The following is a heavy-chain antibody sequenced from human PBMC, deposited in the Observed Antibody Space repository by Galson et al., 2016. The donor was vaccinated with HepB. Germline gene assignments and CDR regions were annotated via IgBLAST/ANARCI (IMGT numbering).Heavy chain of an antibody. CDR2: IYWDDED. CDR1: GISVTTFEVG. Sequence: PALVKPTQTLTLTCSVSGISVTTFEVGVGWIRQSPGKAPEWLAYIYWDDEDRYSPSLKSRLTITRDTSKNQVVLTMINMDPEDTATYYCAHRGRTRYFDTWGQGTLVTVSS. CDR3: AHRGRTRYFDT. J-gene: IGHJ4*02. V-gene: IGHV2-5*02. D-gene: IGHD3/OR15-3a*01.